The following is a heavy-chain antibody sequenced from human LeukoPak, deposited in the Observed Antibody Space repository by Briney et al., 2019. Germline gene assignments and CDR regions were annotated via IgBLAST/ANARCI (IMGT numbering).Heavy chain of an antibody. D-gene: IGHD5-12*01. CDR3: ARSHGIPSGYDYTTGAFDI. J-gene: IGHJ3*02. Sequence: GASVKVSCKASGYTFTSYGISWVRQAPGQGLEWMGWISAYNGNTNYAQKLQGRVTMTTDTSTSTAYMELRSLRSDDTAVYYCARSHGIPSGYDYTTGAFDIWGQGTMVTVSS. CDR1: GYTFTSYG. CDR2: ISAYNGNT. V-gene: IGHV1-18*01.